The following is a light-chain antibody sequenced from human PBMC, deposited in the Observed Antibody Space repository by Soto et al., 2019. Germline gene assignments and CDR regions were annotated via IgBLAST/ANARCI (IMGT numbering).Light chain of an antibody. V-gene: IGKV4-1*01. J-gene: IGKJ1*01. CDR2: WAS. CDR3: QQHYTTPWT. Sequence: DIVMTQSPESLAVSLGERATIKCNSSQSVLYSSNSKNYLAWHQQKPGQPPKMLIYWASTRKSGVPDRFSGSGSGTDFTLTISSLQAEDVAVYYCQQHYTTPWTCGQGTRVELK. CDR1: QSVLYSSNSKNY.